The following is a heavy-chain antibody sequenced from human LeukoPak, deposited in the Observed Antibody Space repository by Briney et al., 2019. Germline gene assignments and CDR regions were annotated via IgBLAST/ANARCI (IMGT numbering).Heavy chain of an antibody. V-gene: IGHV4-59*08. D-gene: IGHD2-2*01. CDR2: IYYSGST. CDR1: DGSMGTYY. J-gene: IGHJ4*01. CDR3: GRGRLGRQHASFFDS. Sequence: SETLSLTCSVSDGSMGTYYWGWIRQPPGKRLEWIGYIYYSGSTTYNPTLKSRVTVSVDTSKNQFSLKLTSMTAADTAVYYCGRGRLGRQHASFFDSWGHGTLVTVSS.